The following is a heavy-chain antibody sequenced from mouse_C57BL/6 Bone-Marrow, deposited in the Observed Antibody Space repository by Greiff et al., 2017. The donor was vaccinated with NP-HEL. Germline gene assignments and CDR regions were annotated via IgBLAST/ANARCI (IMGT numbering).Heavy chain of an antibody. CDR1: GFTFTDYY. CDR2: IRNKANGYTT. Sequence: EVKLVESGGGLVQPGGSLSLSCAASGFTFTDYYMSWVRQPPGKALEWLGFIRNKANGYTTEYSASVKGRFTISRDNSQSILYLQMNALRAEDSATYYCASLYYYGGFDYWGQGTTLTVSS. V-gene: IGHV7-3*01. J-gene: IGHJ2*01. CDR3: ASLYYYGGFDY. D-gene: IGHD1-1*01.